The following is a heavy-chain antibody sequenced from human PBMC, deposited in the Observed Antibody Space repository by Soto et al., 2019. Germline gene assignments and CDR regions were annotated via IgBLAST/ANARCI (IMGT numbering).Heavy chain of an antibody. CDR3: TTCGYSYGLRDFDY. CDR1: GFTFSNAW. CDR2: IKSKTDGGTT. V-gene: IGHV3-15*01. D-gene: IGHD5-18*01. J-gene: IGHJ4*02. Sequence: GGSLRLSCAASGFTFSNAWMSWVRQAPGKGLEWVGRIKSKTDGGTTDYAAPVKGRFTISRDDSKNTLYLQMNSLKTEDTAVYYCTTCGYSYGLRDFDYWGQGTLVTSP.